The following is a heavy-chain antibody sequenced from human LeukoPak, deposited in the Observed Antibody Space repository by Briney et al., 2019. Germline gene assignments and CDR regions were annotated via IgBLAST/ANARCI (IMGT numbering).Heavy chain of an antibody. CDR2: ISAYNGNT. Sequence: GASVKVSCKASGYTFTSYGISWVRQAPGQGLEWMGWISAYNGNTNYAQKLQGRVTMTTDTSTSTAYMELRSLRSDDTAVYYCARDLLWALGYDFWSGYYSPDYYYDMDVWGKGSTVTVSS. CDR3: ARDLLWALGYDFWSGYYSPDYYYDMDV. J-gene: IGHJ6*03. CDR1: GYTFTSYG. V-gene: IGHV1-18*01. D-gene: IGHD3-3*01.